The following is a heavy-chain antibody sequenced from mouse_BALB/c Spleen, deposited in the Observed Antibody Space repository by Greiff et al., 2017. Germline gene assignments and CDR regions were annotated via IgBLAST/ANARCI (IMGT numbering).Heavy chain of an antibody. V-gene: IGHV2-9*02. Sequence: VMLVESGPGLVAPSQSLSITCTVSGFSLTSYGVHWVRQPPGKGLEWLGVIWAGGSTNYYSALMSRLSISKDNSKSQVFLKMNSLQTDDTAMYYCATMYGNYQAWFAYWGQGTLVTVSA. CDR2: IWAGGST. CDR3: ATMYGNYQAWFAY. D-gene: IGHD2-10*02. J-gene: IGHJ3*01. CDR1: GFSLTSYG.